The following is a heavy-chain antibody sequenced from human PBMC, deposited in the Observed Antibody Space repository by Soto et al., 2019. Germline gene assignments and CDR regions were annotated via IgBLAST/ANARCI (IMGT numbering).Heavy chain of an antibody. D-gene: IGHD3-10*01. Sequence: SETLSLTCAVYGGSFSGYYWSWIRQPPGKGLEWIGEINHSGSTNYNPSLKSRVTISVDTSKNQFSLKLSSATAADTAVYYCARFNDGSGSYYFDYWGQGTLVTVSS. J-gene: IGHJ4*02. V-gene: IGHV4-34*01. CDR3: ARFNDGSGSYYFDY. CDR1: GGSFSGYY. CDR2: INHSGST.